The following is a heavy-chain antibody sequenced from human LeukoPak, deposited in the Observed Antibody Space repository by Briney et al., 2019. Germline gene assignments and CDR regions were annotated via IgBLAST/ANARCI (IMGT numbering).Heavy chain of an antibody. CDR2: IYYSGST. Sequence: SETLSLTCTVSGGSIRSYYWSWIRQPPGKGVEWIAYIYYSGSTNYNPSLKSRVTISVDTSKNQFSLKLSSVTAADTAVYYCARDATCSGGACHFDYWGQGTLVTVSS. CDR1: GGSIRSYY. CDR3: ARDATCSGGACHFDY. V-gene: IGHV4-59*01. J-gene: IGHJ4*02. D-gene: IGHD2-15*01.